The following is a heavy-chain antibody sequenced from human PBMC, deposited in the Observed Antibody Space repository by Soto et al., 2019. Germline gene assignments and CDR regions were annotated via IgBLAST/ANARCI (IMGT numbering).Heavy chain of an antibody. V-gene: IGHV4-59*01. CDR2: IYYSGST. Sequence: ETLSLTCTVSRGSTNGYYWSWIRQPPGKGLEWIGYIYYSGSTNYNPSLKSRVTISLDTSKNQFSLKLSSVTAADTAVYYCARRQYHHLDYWGRGTLVTVSS. CDR1: RGSTNGYY. D-gene: IGHD4-4*01. CDR3: ARRQYHHLDY. J-gene: IGHJ4*02.